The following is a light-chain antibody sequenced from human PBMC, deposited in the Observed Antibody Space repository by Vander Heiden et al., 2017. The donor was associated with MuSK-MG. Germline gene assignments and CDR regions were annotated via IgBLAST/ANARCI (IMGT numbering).Light chain of an antibody. J-gene: IGLJ1*01. V-gene: IGLV2-14*01. CDR2: EGS. Sequence: QSALTQPASVSGSPGQSITISCTGTSSDVGGYNYVSWYQQHPGQAPKLIIYEGSNRTSGVSNRFPGSKSGNTASLTISGLQAEDEADYYCSSYTSSSLYVFGTGTKVTVL. CDR3: SSYTSSSLYV. CDR1: SSDVGGYNY.